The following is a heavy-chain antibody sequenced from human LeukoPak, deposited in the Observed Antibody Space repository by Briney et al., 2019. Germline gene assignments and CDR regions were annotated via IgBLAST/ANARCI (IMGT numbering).Heavy chain of an antibody. CDR1: GFIVNNNF. V-gene: IGHV3-66*02. J-gene: IGHJ6*03. CDR3: ARAADYYYYMDV. Sequence: SGGFLRLSCAASGFIVNNNFMNWVRQAPGKGLEWVSVIYSGSTKYYADSVKGRFTISRDESKNTLYLQMNSLRAEDTALYYCARAADYYYYMDVWGKGTTVTVSS. D-gene: IGHD2-15*01. CDR2: IYSGSTK.